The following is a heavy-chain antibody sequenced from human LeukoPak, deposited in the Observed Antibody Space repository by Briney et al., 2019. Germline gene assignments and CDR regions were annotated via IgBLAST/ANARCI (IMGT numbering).Heavy chain of an antibody. J-gene: IGHJ3*02. Sequence: GASVKVSCKASGYTFTSYAMNWVRQSPGQGLEWMGWINTNTGNPTYAQGFTGRFVFSLDTSVSTAYLQISSLKAEDTAVYYCAITMVRDQCAFDIWGQGTMVTVSS. D-gene: IGHD3-10*01. V-gene: IGHV7-4-1*02. CDR2: INTNTGNP. CDR1: GYTFTSYA. CDR3: AITMVRDQCAFDI.